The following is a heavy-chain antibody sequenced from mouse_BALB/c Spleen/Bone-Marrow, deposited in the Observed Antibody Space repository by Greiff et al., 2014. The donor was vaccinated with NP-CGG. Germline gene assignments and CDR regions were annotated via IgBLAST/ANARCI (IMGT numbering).Heavy chain of an antibody. CDR1: GFTFSSYG. V-gene: IGHV5-6*01. J-gene: IGHJ3*01. CDR2: INNGGTYT. D-gene: IGHD4-1*02. CDR3: ALNWDSAY. Sequence: VQLKESGGDLMKPGRSLKLSCAASGFTFSSYGMSWVRQTPDKRLEWVATINNGGTYTYYPDSVKGRFTISRDNAKNTLYLQMSSLKSEDTAMYYCALNWDSAYWGQGTLVTVSA.